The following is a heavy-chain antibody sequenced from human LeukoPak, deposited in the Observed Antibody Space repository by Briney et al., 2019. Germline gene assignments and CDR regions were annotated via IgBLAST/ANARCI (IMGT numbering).Heavy chain of an antibody. D-gene: IGHD2-15*01. CDR2: ISAYNGNT. CDR1: GFTFTSFG. Sequence: ASVKVSCKASGFTFTSFGFSWVRQAPGQGLEWMGWISAYNGNTNYAQNLQGRVTMTTDASTSTVYMELRSLRSEDTAVYYCASHCSGGSCYPDDFDYWGQGALVTVSS. V-gene: IGHV1-18*01. CDR3: ASHCSGGSCYPDDFDY. J-gene: IGHJ4*02.